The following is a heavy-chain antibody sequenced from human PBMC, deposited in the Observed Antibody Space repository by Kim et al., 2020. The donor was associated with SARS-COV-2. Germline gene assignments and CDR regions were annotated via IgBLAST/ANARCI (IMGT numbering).Heavy chain of an antibody. J-gene: IGHJ3*02. V-gene: IGHV3-72*01. D-gene: IGHD3-16*02. CDR3: ASIMITFGGVIQGAFDI. Sequence: VKGRFPISRDDSKNSLYLQMNSLKTEDTAVYYCASIMITFGGVIQGAFDIWGQGTMVTVSS.